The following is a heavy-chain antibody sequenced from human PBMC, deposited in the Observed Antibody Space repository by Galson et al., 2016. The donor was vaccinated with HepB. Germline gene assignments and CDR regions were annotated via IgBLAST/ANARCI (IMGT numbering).Heavy chain of an antibody. Sequence: SETLSLTCAVYGGSFSGYYWSWIRQPPGKGLEWIGEINHSGSTNYNPSLKSRVNISVDKSKNQFSLKLSSVTAADTAVYYCARRRADETFYYYVMDVWGQGTTVTV. D-gene: IGHD2/OR15-2a*01. CDR1: GGSFSGYY. CDR3: ARRRADETFYYYVMDV. J-gene: IGHJ6*02. CDR2: INHSGST. V-gene: IGHV4-34*01.